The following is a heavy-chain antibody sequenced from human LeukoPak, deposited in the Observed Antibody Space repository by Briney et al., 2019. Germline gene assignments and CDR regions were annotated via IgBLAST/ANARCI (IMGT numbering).Heavy chain of an antibody. Sequence: HPGGSLRLSCAASGFTFSSYSMNWVRQAPGKGLEWVSYISSSSSTIYYADSVKGRLTISRDNAKNSLYLQMNSLRAEDTAVYYCAKQGDYSSSWFFDYWGQGTLVTVSS. V-gene: IGHV3-48*01. CDR2: ISSSSSTI. CDR1: GFTFSSYS. D-gene: IGHD6-13*01. J-gene: IGHJ4*02. CDR3: AKQGDYSSSWFFDY.